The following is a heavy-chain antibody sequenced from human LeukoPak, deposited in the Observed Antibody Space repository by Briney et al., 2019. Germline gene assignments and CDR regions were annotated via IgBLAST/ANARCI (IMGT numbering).Heavy chain of an antibody. CDR1: GFTFSSYW. CDR2: IKQHGSEK. V-gene: IGHV3-7*03. D-gene: IGHD2-15*01. Sequence: GGSLRLSCAASGFTFSSYWMSWVRQAPGKGLEWVANIKQHGSEKYYVDSVKGRFTISRDTSRSTLYLQMNSLRAEDAAVYYCAKAPVTSCRGAFCYPFDYWGQGTLVTVSS. J-gene: IGHJ4*02. CDR3: AKAPVTSCRGAFCYPFDY.